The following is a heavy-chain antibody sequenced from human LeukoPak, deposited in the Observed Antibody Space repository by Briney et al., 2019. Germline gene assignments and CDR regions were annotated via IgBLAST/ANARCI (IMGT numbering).Heavy chain of an antibody. V-gene: IGHV4-39*01. J-gene: IGHJ4*02. Sequence: SETLSLTCTVSGGSISSSSYYWGWIRQPPGKGLEWIGSIYYSGSTYYNPSLKSRVTISVDTSKNQFSLKLTSVTAADTAVYYCARSLAGTEDYWGQGTLVTVSS. D-gene: IGHD6-6*01. CDR1: GGSISSSSYY. CDR2: IYYSGST. CDR3: ARSLAGTEDY.